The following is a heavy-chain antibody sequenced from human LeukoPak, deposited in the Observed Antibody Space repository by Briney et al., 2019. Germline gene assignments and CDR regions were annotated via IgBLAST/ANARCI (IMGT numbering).Heavy chain of an antibody. CDR3: AKGGFRGYALYRAFDY. CDR1: GFTFSSYG. J-gene: IGHJ4*02. D-gene: IGHD3-16*01. Sequence: SCKASGFTFSSYGMHWVRQAPGKGLEWVAFIRYDGSNKYYADSVKGRFTISRDNSKNTLYLQINSLRAEDTAVYYCAKGGFRGYALYRAFDYWGQGTLVTVSS. V-gene: IGHV3-30*02. CDR2: IRYDGSNK.